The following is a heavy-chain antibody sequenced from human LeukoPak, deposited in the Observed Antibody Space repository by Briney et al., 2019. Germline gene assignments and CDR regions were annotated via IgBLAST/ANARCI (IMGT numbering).Heavy chain of an antibody. J-gene: IGHJ4*02. CDR1: GGSISSYY. CDR3: ARAAAADILFDY. D-gene: IGHD6-13*01. CDR2: IYYSGST. V-gene: IGHV4-59*01. Sequence: SETLSLTCTVSGGSISSYYWSWIRQPPGKGLEWIGYIYYSGSTNYNPSLKSRVTISVDTSKNQFSLKLSSVTAADTAVYYCARAAAADILFDYWGQGTLVTV.